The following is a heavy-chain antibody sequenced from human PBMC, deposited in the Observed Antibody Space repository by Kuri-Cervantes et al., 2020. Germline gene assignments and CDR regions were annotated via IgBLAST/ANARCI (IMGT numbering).Heavy chain of an antibody. V-gene: IGHV3-9*01. CDR2: ISWKSGSI. CDR1: GFTFDDYA. D-gene: IGHD6-13*01. CDR3: ARGGLYTKSSSWPFGNY. Sequence: GGSLRLSCAVSGFTFDDYAMHWVRQAPGKGLEWVSGISWKSGSIDDADSVKGRFSISRDNAKKSLYLQMNSLRAEDTALYYCARGGLYTKSSSWPFGNYWGQGTLVTVSS. J-gene: IGHJ4*02.